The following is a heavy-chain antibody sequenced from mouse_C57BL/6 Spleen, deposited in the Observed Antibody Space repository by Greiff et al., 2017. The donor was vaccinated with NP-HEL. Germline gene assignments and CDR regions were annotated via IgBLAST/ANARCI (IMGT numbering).Heavy chain of an antibody. D-gene: IGHD2-5*01. V-gene: IGHV5-4*01. CDR2: ISDGGSYT. Sequence: EVQRVESGGGLVKPGGSLKLSCAASGFTFSSYAMSWVRQTPEKRLEWVATISDGGSYTYYPDNVKGRFTISRDNAKNNLYLQMSHLKSEDTAMYYCARDPGSNYFWFAYWGQGTLVTVSA. CDR1: GFTFSSYA. CDR3: ARDPGSNYFWFAY. J-gene: IGHJ3*01.